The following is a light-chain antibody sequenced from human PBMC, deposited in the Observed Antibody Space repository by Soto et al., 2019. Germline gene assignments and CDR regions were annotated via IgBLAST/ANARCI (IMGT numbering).Light chain of an antibody. Sequence: IQLYQSPSSVSASVGDRVTINCRASQGINTFLAWYQQKPGKAPKLLIHTASTLHGGVPSRFSGSGSGTDFTLTITSLQPEDFATYYCQQSYGTPIPFGQRTRLEVK. CDR1: QGINTF. J-gene: IGKJ5*01. CDR2: TAS. CDR3: QQSYGTPIP. V-gene: IGKV1-39*01.